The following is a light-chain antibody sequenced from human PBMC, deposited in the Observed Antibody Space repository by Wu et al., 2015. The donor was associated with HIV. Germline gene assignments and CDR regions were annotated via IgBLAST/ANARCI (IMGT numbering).Light chain of an antibody. CDR2: DTS. J-gene: IGKJ2*01. Sequence: EIVLTQSPATLSLSPGETATLSCRASQSVSSYVAWYQQRFGQAPRLLIYDTSNRATGIPPRFSGSGSGTDFTLTISSLEPEDFAVYYCQQRSNWPPVYTFGQGTKLEI. CDR1: QSVSSY. CDR3: QQRSNWPPVYT. V-gene: IGKV3-11*01.